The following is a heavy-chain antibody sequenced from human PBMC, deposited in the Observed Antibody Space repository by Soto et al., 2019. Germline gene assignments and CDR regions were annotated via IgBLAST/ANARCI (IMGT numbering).Heavy chain of an antibody. CDR1: GASMNDYY. Sequence: PSETLSLTCTVSGASMNDYYGSWIRQSPGKGLEHIGYLHYNGFAEYSPSLRSRVSISMDTSKNQFSLKLSSVTAADTAIYYCARSGHIFAGVFWGQGXLVTVYS. CDR2: LHYNGFA. V-gene: IGHV4-59*01. D-gene: IGHD3-16*01. J-gene: IGHJ4*02. CDR3: ARSGHIFAGVF.